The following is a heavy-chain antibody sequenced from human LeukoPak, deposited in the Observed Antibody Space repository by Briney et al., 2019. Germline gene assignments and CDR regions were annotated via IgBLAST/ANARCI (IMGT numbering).Heavy chain of an antibody. CDR2: INPNSGGT. J-gene: IGHJ6*03. D-gene: IGHD5-24*01. CDR1: GYTFTGYY. Sequence: ASVRVSCKASGYTFTGYYIHWVRQAPGQGLEWMGWINPNSGGTNYAQKFQGRVTMTRDTSISTAYMELSRLRSDDTAVYYCARSRRMATITSYYYYMDVWGKGTTVTVSS. CDR3: ARSRRMATITSYYYYMDV. V-gene: IGHV1-2*02.